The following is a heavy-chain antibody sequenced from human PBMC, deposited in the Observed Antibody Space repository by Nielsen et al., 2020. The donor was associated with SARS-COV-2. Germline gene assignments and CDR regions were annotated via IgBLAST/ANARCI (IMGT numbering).Heavy chain of an antibody. CDR1: GGSISSSSYY. V-gene: IGHV4-39*07. Sequence: SETLSLTCTVSGGSISSSSYYWGWIRQPPGKGLEWIGSIYYSGSTNYNPSLKSRVTISVDTSKNQFSLKLSSVTAADTAVYYCARPKRAAAGNSYFDYWGQGTLVTVSS. CDR2: IYYSGST. D-gene: IGHD6-13*01. J-gene: IGHJ4*02. CDR3: ARPKRAAAGNSYFDY.